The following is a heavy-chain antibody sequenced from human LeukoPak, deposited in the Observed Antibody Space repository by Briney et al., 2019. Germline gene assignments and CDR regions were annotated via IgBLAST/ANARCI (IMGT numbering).Heavy chain of an antibody. CDR2: ISAYNGNT. Sequence: ASVKVSCKASSYTFTSYGISWVRQAPGQGLEWMGWISAYNGNTNYAQKLQGRVTMTTDTSTSTAYMELRSLRSDDTAVYYCARDGPSMVRGYYYYGMDVWGQGTTVTVSS. J-gene: IGHJ6*02. CDR1: SYTFTSYG. D-gene: IGHD3-10*01. V-gene: IGHV1-18*01. CDR3: ARDGPSMVRGYYYYGMDV.